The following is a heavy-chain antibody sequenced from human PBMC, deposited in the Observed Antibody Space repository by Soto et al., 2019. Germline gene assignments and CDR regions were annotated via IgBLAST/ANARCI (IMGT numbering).Heavy chain of an antibody. Sequence: LRLSCAASVFTFSSYGMHWVRQAPGNGLEWVAVISYDGSNKYYADSVKGRLTISRDNSKKTLYLQMNSLRAEDTAVYYCAKGGFTRRPTIIPTEDYFDYWGQGTLLTVYS. D-gene: IGHD4-4*01. V-gene: IGHV3-30*18. CDR1: VFTFSSYG. CDR2: ISYDGSNK. J-gene: IGHJ4*02. CDR3: AKGGFTRRPTIIPTEDYFDY.